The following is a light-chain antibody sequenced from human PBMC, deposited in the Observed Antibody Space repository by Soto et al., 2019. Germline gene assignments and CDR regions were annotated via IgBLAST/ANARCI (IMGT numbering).Light chain of an antibody. CDR3: QLYGGSRT. V-gene: IGKV3-20*01. CDR1: QSFSNSF. J-gene: IGKJ1*01. CDR2: GTS. Sequence: EIVLTQSPDTLSLSPGERAALTCRASQSFSNSFLAWYQQKGGQAPRLLIYGTSNRAIGAPDRFSGSGSGTDFTLTISRLEPEDFTMYYCQLYGGSRTFVPGTKVEVK.